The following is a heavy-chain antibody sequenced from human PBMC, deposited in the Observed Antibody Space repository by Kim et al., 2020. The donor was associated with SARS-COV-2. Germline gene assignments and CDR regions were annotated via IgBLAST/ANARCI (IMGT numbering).Heavy chain of an antibody. J-gene: IGHJ6*02. CDR1: GFTFSSYS. CDR2: ISSSSSYI. CDR3: ASNLDCSSTSCYTRELVYYYYYGMDV. Sequence: GGSLRLSCAASGFTFSSYSMNWVRQAPGKGLEWVSSISSSSSYIYYADSVKGRFTISRDNAKNSLYLQMNSLRAEDTAVYYCASNLDCSSTSCYTRELVYYYYYGMDVWGQGTTVTVSS. V-gene: IGHV3-21*01. D-gene: IGHD2-2*02.